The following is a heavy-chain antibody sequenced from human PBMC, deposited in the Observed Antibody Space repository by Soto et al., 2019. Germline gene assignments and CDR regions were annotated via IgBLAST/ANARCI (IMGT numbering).Heavy chain of an antibody. CDR1: GFSLSNARMG. CDR3: ARPRAYCGGDCYSGLSYYYYGMDV. Sequence: QVTLKESGPVLVKPTETLTLTCTVSGFSLSNARMGVSWIRQPPGKALEWLAHIFSNDEKSYSTSLKSRLTXPKDTSKSQVXXTXTXXDPVDTATYYCARPRAYCGGDCYSGLSYYYYGMDVWGQGTTVTVSS. V-gene: IGHV2-26*01. D-gene: IGHD2-21*02. CDR2: IFSNDEK. J-gene: IGHJ6*02.